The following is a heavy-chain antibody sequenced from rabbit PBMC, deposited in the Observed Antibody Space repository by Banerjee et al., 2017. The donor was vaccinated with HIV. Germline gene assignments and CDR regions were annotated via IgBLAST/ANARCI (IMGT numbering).Heavy chain of an antibody. Sequence: QEQLVESGGGLVTLGGSLKLSCKASGADFSSYGISWVRQAPGKGLEWIACIYTTSGGTWYASWAKGRFTISKTSSTTVTLQMNSLTAADTATYFCARSTSGYDIGDLWGQGTLVTVS. V-gene: IGHV1S45*01. CDR2: IYTTSGGT. CDR1: GADFSSYG. CDR3: ARSTSGYDIGDL. D-gene: IGHD1-1*01. J-gene: IGHJ4*01.